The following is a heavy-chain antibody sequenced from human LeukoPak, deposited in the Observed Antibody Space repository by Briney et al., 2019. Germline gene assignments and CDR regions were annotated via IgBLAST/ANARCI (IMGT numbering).Heavy chain of an antibody. CDR2: IKEDGGEI. D-gene: IGHD2-15*01. CDR1: GITFSRSW. Sequence: GGSLRLSCAASGITFSRSWMGWVRQAPGKGLEWVAFIKEDGGEIFYVDSVKGRFTISRDNAENFLYLQMNSLRAEDTAVYYCARDRGGRSGLDDWGQGTLVIVSS. V-gene: IGHV3-7*04. CDR3: ARDRGGRSGLDD. J-gene: IGHJ4*02.